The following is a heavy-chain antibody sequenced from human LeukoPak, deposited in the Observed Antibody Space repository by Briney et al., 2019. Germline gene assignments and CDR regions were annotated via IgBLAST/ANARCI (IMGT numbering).Heavy chain of an antibody. V-gene: IGHV1-46*01. D-gene: IGHD3-22*01. Sequence: GASVKVSCKASGYTFTSYDINWVRQAPGQGLEWVGIINPSGGSTSYAQKFQGRVTMTRDMSTSTVYMELSSLRSEDTAVYYCARGRNYYDSSDYYEGDAFDIWGQGTMVTVSS. CDR2: INPSGGST. CDR3: ARGRNYYDSSDYYEGDAFDI. CDR1: GYTFTSYD. J-gene: IGHJ3*02.